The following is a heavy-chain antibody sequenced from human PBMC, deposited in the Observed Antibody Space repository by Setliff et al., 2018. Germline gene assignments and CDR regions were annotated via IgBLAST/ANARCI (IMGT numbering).Heavy chain of an antibody. CDR2: INHSGST. D-gene: IGHD6-13*01. Sequence: SETLSLTCAVYGGSFSGYYWSWIRQPPGKGLEWIGEINHSGSTNYNPSLKSRVTISVDTSKNQFSLKLSSVTAADTAVYYCARGAGAAGLFDYWGQGTLVTVSS. V-gene: IGHV4-34*01. CDR1: GGSFSGYY. J-gene: IGHJ4*02. CDR3: ARGAGAAGLFDY.